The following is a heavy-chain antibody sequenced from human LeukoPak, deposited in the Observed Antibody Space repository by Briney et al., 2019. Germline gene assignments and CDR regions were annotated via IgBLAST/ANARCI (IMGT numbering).Heavy chain of an antibody. Sequence: GGSLRLSCAASGFTFSDYYMSGIRQAPGKGLEGVSYISSSGSTIYYADSVKGRFTISRDNAKNSLYLQMNSLRAEDTAVYYCASEYSSSDLFDYWGQGTLVTVSS. CDR3: ASEYSSSDLFDY. CDR1: GFTFSDYY. J-gene: IGHJ4*02. CDR2: ISSSGSTI. D-gene: IGHD6-6*01. V-gene: IGHV3-11*01.